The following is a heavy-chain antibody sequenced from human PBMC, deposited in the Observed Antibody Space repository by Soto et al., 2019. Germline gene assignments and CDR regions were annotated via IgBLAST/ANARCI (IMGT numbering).Heavy chain of an antibody. CDR2: IDPSGGIT. D-gene: IGHD3-22*01. V-gene: IGHV1-46*01. CDR3: ARDVIGHGMYESIGYYFDH. CDR1: GYSFTNFH. J-gene: IGHJ4*02. Sequence: QVQLSQFGAEVKKPGASAKASCKASGYSFTNFHIHWVRQAPGQGLEMMGLIDPSGGITRDAQRLQGRLTMTRDASTSTVYMELRSVTSEDTVAYYCARDVIGHGMYESIGYYFDHWGAGTLGTVSS.